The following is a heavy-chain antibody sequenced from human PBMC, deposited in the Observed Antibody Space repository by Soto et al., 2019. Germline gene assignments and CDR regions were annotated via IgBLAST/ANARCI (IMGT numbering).Heavy chain of an antibody. J-gene: IGHJ4*02. CDR2: ISSSGGST. D-gene: IGHD3-10*01. Sequence: HPGGSLRLSCSASGFTFSNYGLHWVRQAPGKGLEYVSGISSSGGSTYHADSVKGRVTISRDNSKNTLYLQMSSLSADDTAVYYCVKDRVFYGSGRATIYYFDSWGQGTLVTVSS. CDR3: VKDRVFYGSGRATIYYFDS. V-gene: IGHV3-64D*06. CDR1: GFTFSNYG.